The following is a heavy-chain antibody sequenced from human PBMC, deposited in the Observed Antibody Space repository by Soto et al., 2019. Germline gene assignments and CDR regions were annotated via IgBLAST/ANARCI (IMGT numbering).Heavy chain of an antibody. CDR1: GYTFSSYG. CDR3: ARATGYLAHSPSVGWFHP. D-gene: IGHD1-1*01. Sequence: ASVKVSCKASGYTFSSYGVSWVRQAPGQGLEWMGWISAYNGKTNYAQKFQGRLTMTTDTSTNTAYMEVRSLRSDDTAVYYCARATGYLAHSPSVGWFHPWGQGTLVTVSS. CDR2: ISAYNGKT. V-gene: IGHV1-18*04. J-gene: IGHJ5*02.